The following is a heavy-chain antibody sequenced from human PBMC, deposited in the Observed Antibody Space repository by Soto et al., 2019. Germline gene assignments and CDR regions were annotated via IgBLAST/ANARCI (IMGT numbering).Heavy chain of an antibody. Sequence: VKVSCKASGYTLNTYYMHWVRQAPGQGPEWMGIINPRGGSTTYAQNFQDRVTMTRDTSSSTVYMELSSLRSEDTAVYYCARGGGFSPYYYNLDVWGQGTTVTVS. D-gene: IGHD2-15*01. CDR3: ARGGGFSPYYYNLDV. V-gene: IGHV1-46*02. CDR1: GYTLNTYY. J-gene: IGHJ6*02. CDR2: INPRGGST.